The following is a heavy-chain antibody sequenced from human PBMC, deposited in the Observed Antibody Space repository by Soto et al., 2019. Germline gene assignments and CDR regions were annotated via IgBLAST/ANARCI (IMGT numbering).Heavy chain of an antibody. D-gene: IGHD3-22*01. Sequence: EVQLVESGGGLVKPGGSLRLSSAASGFTFSNAWMSWVRQAPGKGLEWVGRIKSKTDGGTTDYAAPVKGRFTISRDDSKNKLYMQMNSLKTEDKAVYYCTTDGIYDSSGYYYVVITTTISGGMDVWGQGTTVTVSS. CDR3: TTDGIYDSSGYYYVVITTTISGGMDV. CDR2: IKSKTDGGTT. V-gene: IGHV3-15*01. J-gene: IGHJ6*02. CDR1: GFTFSNAW.